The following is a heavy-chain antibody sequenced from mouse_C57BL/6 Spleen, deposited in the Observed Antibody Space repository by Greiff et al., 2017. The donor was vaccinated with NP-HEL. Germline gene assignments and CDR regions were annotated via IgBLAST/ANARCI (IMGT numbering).Heavy chain of an antibody. CDR1: GFNIKDYY. J-gene: IGHJ1*03. Sequence: EVQLQQSGAELVKPGASVKLSCTASGFNIKDYYMHWVKQRTEQGLEWIGRIDPEDGETKYAAKFQGKATITADTSSNTAYLQLSSLTSEDTAVYYCARRGNYLYWYFDVWGTGTTVTVSS. CDR3: ARRGNYLYWYFDV. V-gene: IGHV14-2*01. CDR2: IDPEDGET. D-gene: IGHD2-1*01.